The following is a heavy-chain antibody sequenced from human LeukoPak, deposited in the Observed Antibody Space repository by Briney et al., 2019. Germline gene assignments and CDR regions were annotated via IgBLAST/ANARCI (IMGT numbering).Heavy chain of an antibody. Sequence: SETLSLTCTVSGGSISSSDYYRGRIRQPPGPGLDRIGNIYYSGSTYYNPSLKSRVTISVDTSKNQFSLKLSSVTAADTAVYFCARRGSGWTDCFDPWGQGTLVTVSS. CDR2: IYYSGST. J-gene: IGHJ5*02. CDR1: GGSISSSDYY. V-gene: IGHV4-39*01. CDR3: ARRGSGWTDCFDP. D-gene: IGHD6-19*01.